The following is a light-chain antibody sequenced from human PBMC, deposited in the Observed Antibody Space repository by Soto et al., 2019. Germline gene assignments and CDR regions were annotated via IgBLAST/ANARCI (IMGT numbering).Light chain of an antibody. CDR3: QESYTTPQEYI. CDR2: AAS. CDR1: QSISRY. Sequence: DIQMTQSPSSLSASVGDRVTITCRASQSISRYLNWYQQKPGKAPKLLIYAASSLQSGVPSRFSGSGSGTDSTLTISSLQPEDFATYYCQESYTTPQEYILGQGTKVDIK. J-gene: IGKJ2*01. V-gene: IGKV1-39*01.